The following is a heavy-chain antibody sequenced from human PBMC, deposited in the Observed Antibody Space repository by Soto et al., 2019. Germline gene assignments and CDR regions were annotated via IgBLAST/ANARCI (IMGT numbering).Heavy chain of an antibody. CDR2: ISWNSGSI. J-gene: IGHJ3*02. Sequence: FLRSSFAVTGVTFDDSAEHRVREARGKRVEWVSGISWNSGSIGYADSVKGRFTISRDNAKNSLYLQMNRLRDEDKALYYCAKALYDILPRYQSADACDIWGQGTMVTVSS. CDR3: AKALYDILPRYQSADACDI. V-gene: IGHV3-9*01. CDR1: GVTFDDSA. D-gene: IGHD3-9*01.